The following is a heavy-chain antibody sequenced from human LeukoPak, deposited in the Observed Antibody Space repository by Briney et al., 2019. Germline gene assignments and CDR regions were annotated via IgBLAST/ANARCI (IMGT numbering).Heavy chain of an antibody. CDR2: IYNTGST. CDR3: ARVDTTLSYKLDY. CDR1: GFTVSTNC. Sequence: QPGGFLRLSCAASGFTVSTNCMIWVRQSPEKGLEWGSVIYNTGSTYNADSVKGRFTISRHNSKNTGYLQMNNLRAEDTAMYYCARVDTTLSYKLDYWGQGTLVTVSA. J-gene: IGHJ4*02. V-gene: IGHV3-53*04. D-gene: IGHD1-1*01.